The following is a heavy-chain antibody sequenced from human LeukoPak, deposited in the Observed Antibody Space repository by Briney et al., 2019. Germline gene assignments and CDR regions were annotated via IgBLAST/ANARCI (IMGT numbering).Heavy chain of an antibody. CDR1: GFTFSSYE. CDR2: IYTSGST. V-gene: IGHV4-4*09. CDR3: ARHVEDLGYCSGGSCGEFDP. J-gene: IGHJ5*02. D-gene: IGHD2-15*01. Sequence: GSLRLSCAASGFTFSSYEMHWIRQPPGKGLEWIGYIYTSGSTNYNPSLKSRVTISVDTSKNQFSLKLSSVTAADTAVYYCARHVEDLGYCSGGSCGEFDPWGQGTLVTVSS.